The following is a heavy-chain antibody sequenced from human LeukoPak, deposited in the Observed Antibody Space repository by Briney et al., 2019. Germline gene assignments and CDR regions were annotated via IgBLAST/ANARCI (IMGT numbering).Heavy chain of an antibody. CDR2: ISGSGGST. D-gene: IGHD3-16*02. J-gene: IGHJ3*02. Sequence: GGSLRLSCAASGFTFSSYAMSWVRQAPGKGLEWVSAISGSGGSTYYADSVKGRFTISRDNSKNTLYLQMNSLRAEDTAVYYCAKGAGYDYVWGSYRYTGGGAFDIWGQGTMVTVSS. CDR1: GFTFSSYA. V-gene: IGHV3-23*01. CDR3: AKGAGYDYVWGSYRYTGGGAFDI.